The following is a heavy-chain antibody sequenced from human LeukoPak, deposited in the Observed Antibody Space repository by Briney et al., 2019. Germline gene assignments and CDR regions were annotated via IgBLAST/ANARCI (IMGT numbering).Heavy chain of an antibody. J-gene: IGHJ4*02. D-gene: IGHD6-13*01. CDR1: GGSICSRTYY. CDR3: AGGFAAAATFDY. V-gene: IGHV4-39*02. Sequence: SETLSLTCSVSGGSICSRTYYWAWIRQPPGKGLECIGIIYSSGNTYSNPPLNSRVSLSVDTSKSHFSLKLRSVTAADTAVYYCAGGFAAAATFDYWGQGALVTVSS. CDR2: IYSSGNT.